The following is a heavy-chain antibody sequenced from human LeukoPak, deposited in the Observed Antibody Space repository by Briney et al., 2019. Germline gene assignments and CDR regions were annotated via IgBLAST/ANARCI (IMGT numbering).Heavy chain of an antibody. Sequence: PEASVTVSCKASGGTFSRFTISWVRQAPGQGFEWMGGITPIFGTANFAQKFQGRVSITADESTSTAFMELSSLRAEDTALYYCAKDIEYDVSGFDYWGQGTLVTVSS. D-gene: IGHD5/OR15-5a*01. CDR3: AKDIEYDVSGFDY. CDR2: ITPIFGTA. V-gene: IGHV1-69*13. CDR1: GGTFSRFT. J-gene: IGHJ4*02.